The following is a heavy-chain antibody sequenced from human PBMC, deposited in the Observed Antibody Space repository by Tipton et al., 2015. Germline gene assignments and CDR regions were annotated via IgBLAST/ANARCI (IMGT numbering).Heavy chain of an antibody. CDR3: TRHPIDYPFDY. V-gene: IGHV4-39*01. CDR2: IYYWGST. D-gene: IGHD4-11*01. J-gene: IGHJ4*02. CDR1: GGSISSSSYY. Sequence: TLSLTCTVSGGSISSSSYYWGWIRQPPGKGLEWIGSIYYWGSTYYNPSLKSRFTISVDTSKNQFSLKLSSVTAADTAMYYCTRHPIDYPFDYWGQGTLVTVSS.